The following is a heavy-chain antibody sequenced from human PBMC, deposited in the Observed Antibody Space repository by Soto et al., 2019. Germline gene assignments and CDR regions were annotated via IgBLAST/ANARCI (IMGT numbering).Heavy chain of an antibody. D-gene: IGHD3-3*01. CDR1: GDTFSRYA. J-gene: IGHJ4*02. CDR3: AREGGFSERQHFDS. Sequence: QVQLVQSGAEVKKPGSSVKVSCKASGDTFSRYAISWVRQAPGQGLEWMGGIKPIFGTTNYAQKFRGRVTITADESTGTAYMELISQRFEDTAVYYCAREGGFSERQHFDSWGQGTLVTVSS. V-gene: IGHV1-69*01. CDR2: IKPIFGTT.